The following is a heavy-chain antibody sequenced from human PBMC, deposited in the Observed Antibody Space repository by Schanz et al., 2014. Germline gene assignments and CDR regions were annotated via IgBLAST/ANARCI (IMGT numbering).Heavy chain of an antibody. CDR2: IYHSGST. CDR1: GGSISSSSYY. Sequence: QLQLQESGPGLVKPSETLSLTCTVSGGSISSSSYYWGWIRQTSGKGLEWIGEIYHSGSTNYNPSLESRVTISVDKPKNQFSLILSSMTAADTAVYYCTRSTLWSYDVWGRGTMVIVSS. J-gene: IGHJ3*01. D-gene: IGHD2-21*01. CDR3: TRSTLWSYDV. V-gene: IGHV4-39*07.